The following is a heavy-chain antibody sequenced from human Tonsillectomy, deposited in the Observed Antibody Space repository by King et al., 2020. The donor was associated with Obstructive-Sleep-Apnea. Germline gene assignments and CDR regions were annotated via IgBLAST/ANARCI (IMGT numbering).Heavy chain of an antibody. V-gene: IGHV3-30*04. J-gene: IGHJ4*02. CDR3: AREATTPGFSSSWRPFDY. CDR2: ISYDGSNK. Sequence: VQLVESGGGVVQPGRSLRLSCAASGFTFSSYAMHWVRQAPGKGLEWVAVISYDGSNKYYADSVKGRFTISRDNSKNTLYLQMNSLRAEDTAVYYCAREATTPGFSSSWRPFDYWGQGTLVTVSS. CDR1: GFTFSSYA. D-gene: IGHD6-13*01.